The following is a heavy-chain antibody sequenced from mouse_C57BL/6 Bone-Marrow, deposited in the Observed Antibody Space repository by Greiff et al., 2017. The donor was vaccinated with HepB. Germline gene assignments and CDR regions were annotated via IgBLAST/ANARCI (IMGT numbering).Heavy chain of an antibody. CDR3: AMGMIYYGSSSFAY. D-gene: IGHD1-1*01. V-gene: IGHV1-74*01. Sequence: QVQLQQPGAELVKPGASVKVSCKASGYTFTSYWMHWVKQRPGQGLEWIGRIHPSDSDTNYNQKFKGKATLTVDKSSSTAYMQLSSLTSEDSAVYYCAMGMIYYGSSSFAYWGQGTLVTVSA. J-gene: IGHJ3*01. CDR2: IHPSDSDT. CDR1: GYTFTSYW.